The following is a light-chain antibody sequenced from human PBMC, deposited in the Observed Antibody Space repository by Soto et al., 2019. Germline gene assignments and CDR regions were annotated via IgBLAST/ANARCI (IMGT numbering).Light chain of an antibody. J-gene: IGLJ1*01. V-gene: IGLV1-40*01. Sequence: QLVLTQPPSVSGAPGQRVTISCTGSSSNIGAGYDVHWYQQLPGTAPKLLIYGNNNRPSGVPDRFSGSKSGTSASLAITGLQAADEADYYCQSYDSSLTHVFGTGTKVTVL. CDR2: GNN. CDR1: SSNIGAGYD. CDR3: QSYDSSLTHV.